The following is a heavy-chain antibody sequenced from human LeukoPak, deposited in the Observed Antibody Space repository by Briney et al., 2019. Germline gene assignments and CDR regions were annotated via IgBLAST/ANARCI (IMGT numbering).Heavy chain of an antibody. CDR3: ARFRGAFDI. J-gene: IGHJ3*02. CDR2: ISYDGSNK. Sequence: GGSLRLSCAASGFTFSSYGMHWVRQAPGKGLEWVAVISYDGSNKYYADSVKGRFTISRDNSKNTLYLQMNSLRAEDTAVYYCARFRGAFDIWGQGTMVTVSS. CDR1: GFTFSSYG. V-gene: IGHV3-30*19.